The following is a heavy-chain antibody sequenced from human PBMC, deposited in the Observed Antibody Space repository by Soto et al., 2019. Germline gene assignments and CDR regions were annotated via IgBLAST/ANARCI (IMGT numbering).Heavy chain of an antibody. Sequence: QVQLVQSGAEEKKPGASVKVSCKASGYTFTSYAMHWVRQAPGQRLEWMGWINAGNGNTKYSQKFQGRVTITRDTSARTAYMALSSLRSEDTDVYYCARSIVVVTALDYWGQRTLVTVSS. D-gene: IGHD2-21*02. CDR3: ARSIVVVTALDY. J-gene: IGHJ4*02. CDR2: INAGNGNT. V-gene: IGHV1-3*05. CDR1: GYTFTSYA.